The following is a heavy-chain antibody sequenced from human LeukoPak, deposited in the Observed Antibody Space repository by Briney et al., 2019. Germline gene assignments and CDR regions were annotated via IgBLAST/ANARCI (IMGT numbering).Heavy chain of an antibody. CDR1: GYTFTGYY. V-gene: IGHV1-2*06. CDR3: ARLVPAADHPYYYYGMDV. D-gene: IGHD2-2*01. CDR2: INPNSGGT. Sequence: ASVEVSCKASGYTFTGYYMHWVRQAPGQGLEWMGRINPNSGGTNYAQKFQGRVTMTRDTSISTAYMELSRLRSDDTAVYYCARLVPAADHPYYYYGMDVWGQGTTVTVSS. J-gene: IGHJ6*02.